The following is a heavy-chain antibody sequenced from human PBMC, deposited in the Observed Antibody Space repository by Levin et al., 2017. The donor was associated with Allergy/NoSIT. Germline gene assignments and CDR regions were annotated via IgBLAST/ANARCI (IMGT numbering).Heavy chain of an antibody. CDR3: AKDTLGYCNNGVCFLDY. V-gene: IGHV3-23*01. D-gene: IGHD2-8*01. Sequence: TGGSLRLSCEASGFTFSSFAMSWVRQPPGKGLEWVSAISGSGGKTDYADSVKGRFNISRDNSRNTVYLQMNSLRVEDTAVYYCAKDTLGYCNNGVCFLDYWGQGSLVTVS. J-gene: IGHJ4*02. CDR1: GFTFSSFA. CDR2: ISGSGGKT.